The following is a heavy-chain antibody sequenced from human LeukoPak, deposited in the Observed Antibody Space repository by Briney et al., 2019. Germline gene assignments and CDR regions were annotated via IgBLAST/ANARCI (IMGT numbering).Heavy chain of an antibody. CDR1: GFTFSSYA. Sequence: PGRSLRLSCAASGFTFSSYAMHWVRQAPGKGLEWVAVISYDGSNKYYADSVKGRFTISRDNSKNTLYLQMNSLRAEDTAVYYCARDLGKGYFDYWGQGTLVTVSS. CDR3: ARDLGKGYFDY. V-gene: IGHV3-30-3*01. D-gene: IGHD1-26*01. J-gene: IGHJ4*02. CDR2: ISYDGSNK.